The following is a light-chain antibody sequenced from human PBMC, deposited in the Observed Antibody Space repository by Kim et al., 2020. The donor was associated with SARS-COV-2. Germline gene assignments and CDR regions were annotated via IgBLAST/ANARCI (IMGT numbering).Light chain of an antibody. V-gene: IGLV1-47*01. CDR3: AAWDDSLSGEV. Sequence: VLTQPPSASGTPGQRVTISCSGSSSNIGSNYVYWYQQLPGTAPKLLIYRNNQRPSGVPDRFSGSKSGTSASLAISGLRSEDEADYYCAAWDDSLSGEVFGGGTQLTVL. CDR1: SSNIGSNY. J-gene: IGLJ3*02. CDR2: RNN.